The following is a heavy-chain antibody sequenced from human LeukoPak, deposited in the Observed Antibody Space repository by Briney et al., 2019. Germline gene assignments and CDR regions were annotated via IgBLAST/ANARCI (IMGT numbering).Heavy chain of an antibody. CDR3: ARSIVVVVAATGFDY. CDR2: IIPIFGTA. J-gene: IGHJ4*02. Sequence: ASVKVSCKASGGTFSSYAISWVRQAPGQGLEWMGGIIPIFGTANYAQKFQGRVTITTDDSTSTAYMELSSLRSEDTAVYYCARSIVVVVAATGFDYWGQGTLVTVSS. CDR1: GGTFSSYA. D-gene: IGHD2-15*01. V-gene: IGHV1-69*05.